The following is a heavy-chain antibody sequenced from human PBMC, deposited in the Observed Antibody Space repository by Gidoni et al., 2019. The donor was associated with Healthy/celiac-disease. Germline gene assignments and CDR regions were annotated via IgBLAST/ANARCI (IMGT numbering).Heavy chain of an antibody. CDR1: GGSISSYY. D-gene: IGHD2-2*01. Sequence: QVQLQESGPGLVKPSETLSLTCTVSGGSISSYYWRWLRQPPGKGLEWIGYIYYSGSTNYNPSLKSRVTISVDTSKNQFSLKLSSVTAADTAVYYCASHGTVPAAPARVWGQGTTVTVSS. V-gene: IGHV4-59*01. J-gene: IGHJ6*02. CDR3: ASHGTVPAAPARV. CDR2: IYYSGST.